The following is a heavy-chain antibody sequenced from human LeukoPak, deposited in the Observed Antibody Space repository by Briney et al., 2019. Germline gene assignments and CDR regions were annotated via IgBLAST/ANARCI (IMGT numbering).Heavy chain of an antibody. Sequence: SETLSLTCAVYGGSFSGYYWSWIRQPPGKGLEWIGETNHSGSTNYNPSLKSRVTISVDTSKNQFSLKLSSVTAADTAVYYCARGRGKWLLRYYFDYWGQGTLVTVSS. J-gene: IGHJ4*02. D-gene: IGHD3-22*01. V-gene: IGHV4-34*01. CDR1: GGSFSGYY. CDR2: TNHSGST. CDR3: ARGRGKWLLRYYFDY.